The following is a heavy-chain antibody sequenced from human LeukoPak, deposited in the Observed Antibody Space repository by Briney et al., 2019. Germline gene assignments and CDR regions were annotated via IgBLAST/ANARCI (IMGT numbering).Heavy chain of an antibody. J-gene: IGHJ4*02. CDR2: INPSVGSA. Sequence: GASVRVSCKASGYTFTGYYMHWVRQAPGQGLEWMGIINPSVGSATYAQDFQGRVTMTSDTSTSTVYMEMRSLTSEDTAVYYCARGLQPWLDYWGQGTLATVSS. D-gene: IGHD5-18*01. CDR3: ARGLQPWLDY. V-gene: IGHV1-46*01. CDR1: GYTFTGYY.